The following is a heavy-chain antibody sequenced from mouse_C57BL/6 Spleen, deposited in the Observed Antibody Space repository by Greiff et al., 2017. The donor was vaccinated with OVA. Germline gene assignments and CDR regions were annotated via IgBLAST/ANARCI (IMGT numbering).Heavy chain of an antibody. V-gene: IGHV5-6*01. CDR3: ARQDYYGSSYRYAMDY. CDR1: GFTFSSYG. CDR2: ISSGGSYT. D-gene: IGHD1-1*01. Sequence: EVMLVESGGDLVKPGGSLKLSCAASGFTFSSYGMSWVRQTPDKRLEWVATISSGGSYTYYPDSVKGRFTISRDNAKNTLYLQMSSLKSEDTAMYYCARQDYYGSSYRYAMDYWGQGTSVTVSS. J-gene: IGHJ4*01.